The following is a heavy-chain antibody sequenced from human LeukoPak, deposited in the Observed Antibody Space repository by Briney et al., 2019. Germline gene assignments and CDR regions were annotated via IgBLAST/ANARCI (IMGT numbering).Heavy chain of an antibody. CDR1: GFTFTTYW. J-gene: IGHJ6*03. D-gene: IGHD3-22*01. CDR2: INQDGTEK. Sequence: PGGSLRLSCAASGFTFTTYWMSWIRQLPGKGLEWAANINQDGTEKYYVDSVKGRFTISRDNAKNSLDLQMNSLRAEDTAVYYCARATYYYDPRRSYYYYYMDVWGKGTTVTVSS. V-gene: IGHV3-7*01. CDR3: ARATYYYDPRRSYYYYYMDV.